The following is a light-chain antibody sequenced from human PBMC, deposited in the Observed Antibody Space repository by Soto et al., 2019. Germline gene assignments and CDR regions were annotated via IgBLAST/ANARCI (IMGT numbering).Light chain of an antibody. Sequence: QSSLTQPASVSGSPGQSITLSCPGTSSDVGGYNYVSWYQHHPGKAPKLMIYDVSNRPSGVSNRFSGSKSGNTASLTISGLQPEDEADYYCSSYTTSNTRQIVLGTGTKLTVL. CDR2: DVS. CDR3: SSYTTSNTRQIV. V-gene: IGLV2-14*03. J-gene: IGLJ1*01. CDR1: SSDVGGYNY.